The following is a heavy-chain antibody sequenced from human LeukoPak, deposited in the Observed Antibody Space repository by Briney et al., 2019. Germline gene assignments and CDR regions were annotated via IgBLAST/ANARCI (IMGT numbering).Heavy chain of an antibody. V-gene: IGHV4-34*01. Sequence: SETLSLTCAVYGGSFSGYYWSWIRQPPGKGPEWIGDINHSGSTNYNPSLKSRVTISVDTSKNQFSLKLSSVTAADTAVYYCARHLTVTTCAKPYNWFDPWGQGTLVTASS. D-gene: IGHD4-17*01. CDR3: ARHLTVTTCAKPYNWFDP. J-gene: IGHJ5*02. CDR1: GGSFSGYY. CDR2: INHSGST.